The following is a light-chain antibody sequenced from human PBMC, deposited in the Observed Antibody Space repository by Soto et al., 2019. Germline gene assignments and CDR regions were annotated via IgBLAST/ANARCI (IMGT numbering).Light chain of an antibody. CDR3: QHYNDYSWT. Sequence: DIHMTQSPSTLSASVGDRVTITCRASQSISIWLAWYQQKPGKAPNLLIYKTSSLESGVPSRSSGSGSGTEFTLPISNLQPDDFATYYCQHYNDYSWTFGQGTKVEIK. CDR2: KTS. J-gene: IGKJ1*01. CDR1: QSISIW. V-gene: IGKV1-5*03.